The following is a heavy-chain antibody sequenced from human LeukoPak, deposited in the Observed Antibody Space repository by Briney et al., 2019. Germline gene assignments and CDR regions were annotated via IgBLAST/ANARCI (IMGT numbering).Heavy chain of an antibody. Sequence: GGSLRLSCAASGFTFSSYAMSWVRQAPGKGLEWVSVIYSGGSTYYADSVKGRFTISRDNSKNTLYLQMNSLRAEDTAVYYCARDARGGLAGAFDIWGQGTMVTVSS. V-gene: IGHV3-66*01. CDR2: IYSGGST. J-gene: IGHJ3*02. CDR1: GFTFSSYA. D-gene: IGHD3-10*01. CDR3: ARDARGGLAGAFDI.